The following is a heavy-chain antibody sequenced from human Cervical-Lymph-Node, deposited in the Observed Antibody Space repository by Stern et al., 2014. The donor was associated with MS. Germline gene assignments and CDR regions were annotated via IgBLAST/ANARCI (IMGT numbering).Heavy chain of an antibody. J-gene: IGHJ5*02. CDR3: ARVAALAMPLQYNWFDP. Sequence: VQLLESGPGLVKPSQTLSLTCSVSGDSISSGGYYWSWIRQHPGKALQWIGNSYYNGNTYYNPSLKSLVTISIDMSKNQFSLNLKSVTAADTAVYFCARVAALAMPLQYNWFDPWGQGILVTVSS. CDR2: SYYNGNT. D-gene: IGHD2-2*01. CDR1: GDSISSGGYY. V-gene: IGHV4-31*01.